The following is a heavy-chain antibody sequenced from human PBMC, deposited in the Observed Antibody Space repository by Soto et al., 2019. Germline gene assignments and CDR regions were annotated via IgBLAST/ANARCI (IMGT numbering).Heavy chain of an antibody. CDR2: IYYSGST. CDR1: GGSISSGGYY. Sequence: SETLSLTCTVSGGSISSGGYYWSWIRQHPGKGLEWIGYIYYSGSTYYNPSLKSRVTISVDTSKNQFSLKLSSVTAADTAVYYCARVGMVRGVIYYFDYWGQGTPVTVSS. CDR3: ARVGMVRGVIYYFDY. V-gene: IGHV4-31*03. D-gene: IGHD3-10*01. J-gene: IGHJ4*02.